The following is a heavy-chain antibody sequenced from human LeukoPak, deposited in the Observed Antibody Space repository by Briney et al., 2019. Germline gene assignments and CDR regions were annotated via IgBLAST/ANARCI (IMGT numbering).Heavy chain of an antibody. CDR2: IYSGGST. CDR3: ARDRGSSGYKDAFDI. CDR1: GFTVSSNY. Sequence: PGGSLRLSCAASGFTVSSNYMSWVRQAPGKGLEWVSVIYSGGSTYYADSVKGRFTISRDNSKNTLYLQVNSLRSEDTAVYYCARDRGSSGYKDAFDIWGQGTMVTVSS. D-gene: IGHD3-22*01. V-gene: IGHV3-53*05. J-gene: IGHJ3*02.